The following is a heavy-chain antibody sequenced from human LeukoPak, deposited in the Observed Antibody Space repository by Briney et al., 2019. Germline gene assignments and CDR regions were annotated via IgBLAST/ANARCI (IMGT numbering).Heavy chain of an antibody. D-gene: IGHD4-11*01. CDR1: GFTFSTYA. V-gene: IGHV3-30-3*01. CDR3: AREDDDYTNYAYYFFGMDV. Sequence: PGGSLRLSCAASGFTFSTYAMYWVRQAPGKGLQWVAVISYDGTKKFYADSVKGRFTISRDNSKNTLHLQMKTLRPEDTAVYYCAREDDDYTNYAYYFFGMDVGGQGTTVTVSS. CDR2: ISYDGTKK. J-gene: IGHJ6*02.